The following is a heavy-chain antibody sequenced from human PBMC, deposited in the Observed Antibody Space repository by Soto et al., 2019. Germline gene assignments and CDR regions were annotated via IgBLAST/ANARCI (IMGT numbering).Heavy chain of an antibody. J-gene: IGHJ4*02. V-gene: IGHV4-4*02. CDR1: GGSISNSNW. CDR2: IYHTGST. D-gene: IGHD1-26*01. CDR3: AHRPIVGAAI. Sequence: SVTLSLTCGVFGGSISNSNWWTWVRQPPGKGLEWIGEIYHTGSTNYNSSLMSRVTISLDKPNNQFSLKLSSVTAADTAVYYCAHRPIVGAAIWGQGTLVTAPQ.